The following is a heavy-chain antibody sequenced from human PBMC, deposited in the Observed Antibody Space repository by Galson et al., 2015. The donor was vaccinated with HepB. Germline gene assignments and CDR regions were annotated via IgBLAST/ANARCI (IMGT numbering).Heavy chain of an antibody. CDR1: GYTFTGYY. D-gene: IGHD3-22*01. V-gene: IGHV1-2*02. CDR3: ARDYYDSSGPPAEYFQH. Sequence: SVKVSCKASGYTFTGYYMHWVRQAPGQGLEWMGWINPNSGATNYAQKFQGRVTMTRDTSITTAYMELSRLRSDDTAVFYCARDYYDSSGPPAEYFQHWGQGTLVTVSS. J-gene: IGHJ1*01. CDR2: INPNSGAT.